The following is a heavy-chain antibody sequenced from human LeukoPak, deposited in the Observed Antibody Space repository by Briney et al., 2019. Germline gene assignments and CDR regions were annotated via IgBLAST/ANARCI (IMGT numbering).Heavy chain of an antibody. J-gene: IGHJ4*02. CDR1: GGSISSYY. D-gene: IGHD3-9*01. CDR3: ARGYDILTGSPFDY. V-gene: IGHV4-4*07. Sequence: SETLSLTCTVSGGSISSYYWSWIRQPAGKGLEWIGRIYTSGSTNYNPSLMNRVTMSVDTYENQFSLLLISVTAADTAVYYCARGYDILTGSPFDYWGQGTLVTVPS. CDR2: IYTSGST.